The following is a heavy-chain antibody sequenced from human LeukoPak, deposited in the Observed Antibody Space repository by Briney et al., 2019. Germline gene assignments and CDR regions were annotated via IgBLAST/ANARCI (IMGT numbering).Heavy chain of an antibody. CDR2: IYSGGTT. J-gene: IGHJ4*02. D-gene: IGHD5-18*01. CDR3: ARYSSGFDY. CDR1: GFTVSSNY. Sequence: GGSLRLSCAASGFTVSSNYMNWVRQAPGKGLEWVSIIYSGGTTYYADSVKGRFTISRDNSKNTLYLQMNSLRAEDTAVYYCARYSSGFDYWGEGTLVTVSS. V-gene: IGHV3-53*01.